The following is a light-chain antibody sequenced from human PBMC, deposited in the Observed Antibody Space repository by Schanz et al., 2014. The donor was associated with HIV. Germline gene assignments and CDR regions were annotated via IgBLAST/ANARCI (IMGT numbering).Light chain of an antibody. J-gene: IGKJ2*01. Sequence: DIQMTQSPSSLSASVGDRVTITCRASQNIDRNLNWYQQKSGKGPKLLIYGASSLQSGVPSRFSGSGSGTVFTLTISSLQPDDFATYFCLHYNDFASTFGQGTKLEIK. CDR1: QNIDRN. V-gene: IGKV1-39*01. CDR3: LHYNDFAST. CDR2: GAS.